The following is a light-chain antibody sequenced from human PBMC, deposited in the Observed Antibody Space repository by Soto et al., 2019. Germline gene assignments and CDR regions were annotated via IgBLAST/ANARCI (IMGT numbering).Light chain of an antibody. Sequence: QPVLTQPPSVSGAPGQRVTISCTGSSSNIGAGYDVHWYQQLPGTAPKLLIYGNSNRPSGVPDRFSGSKSGTSASLAITGHQAEDEADYYCQFYDSSLSGLVFGGGTQLTVL. CDR3: QFYDSSLSGLV. CDR1: SSNIGAGYD. CDR2: GNS. J-gene: IGLJ2*01. V-gene: IGLV1-40*01.